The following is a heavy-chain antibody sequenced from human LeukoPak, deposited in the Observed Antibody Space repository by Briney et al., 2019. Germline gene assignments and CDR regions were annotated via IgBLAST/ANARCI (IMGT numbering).Heavy chain of an antibody. CDR3: ARKEGGQLVNTRRWFDP. CDR1: GGSISSYY. Sequence: SETLSLTCSVSGGSISSYYWSWIRQPAGKGLEWIGHIYSSGSTNYNPSLKSRVTISVDTSKNQFSLKLRSVTAADTAVYYCARKEGGQLVNTRRWFDPWGQGTLVTVSS. J-gene: IGHJ5*02. D-gene: IGHD6-13*01. V-gene: IGHV4-4*07. CDR2: IYSSGST.